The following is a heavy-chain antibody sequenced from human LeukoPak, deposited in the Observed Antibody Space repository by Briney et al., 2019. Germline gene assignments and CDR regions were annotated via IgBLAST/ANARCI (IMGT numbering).Heavy chain of an antibody. Sequence: PGGSLRLSCAASGFTFSSYSMNWVRQAPGKGLEWVSSISSSSSYIYYADSVKGRFTISRDNAKNSLYLQMNSLRAEDTAVYYCARDREAVAKVFDYWGQGTLVTVSS. D-gene: IGHD6-19*01. CDR3: ARDREAVAKVFDY. V-gene: IGHV3-21*01. CDR1: GFTFSSYS. J-gene: IGHJ4*02. CDR2: ISSSSSYI.